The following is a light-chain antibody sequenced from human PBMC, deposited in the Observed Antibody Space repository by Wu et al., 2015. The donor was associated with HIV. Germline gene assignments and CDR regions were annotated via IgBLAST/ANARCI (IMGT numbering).Light chain of an antibody. Sequence: CRADLRVLPRTSLAWYHAETWPGSPGSSSMVHPTGPTGIPDRFSGSGSGTDFTLTISRLEPEDFAVYYCQQYGSSPDSFGQGTKLEIK. CDR1: RVLPRTS. CDR2: VHP. J-gene: IGKJ2*03. V-gene: IGKV3-20*01. CDR3: QQYGSSPDS.